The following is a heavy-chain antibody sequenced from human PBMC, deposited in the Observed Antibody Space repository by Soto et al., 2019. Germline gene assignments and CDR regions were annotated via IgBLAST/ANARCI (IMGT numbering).Heavy chain of an antibody. J-gene: IGHJ4*02. D-gene: IGHD2-2*01. CDR1: GDSISTNSYS. V-gene: IGHV4-39*01. CDR2: FYYGGST. Sequence: PSETLSLTCTVSGDSISTNSYSWGWIRQPPGQGLEWIGLFYYGGSTHYNPSLKSRLTISVDTSKNQFSLKLSSVTAADTAIYYCARLGAHYQSLDLWGPGTLVTVSS. CDR3: ARLGAHYQSLDL.